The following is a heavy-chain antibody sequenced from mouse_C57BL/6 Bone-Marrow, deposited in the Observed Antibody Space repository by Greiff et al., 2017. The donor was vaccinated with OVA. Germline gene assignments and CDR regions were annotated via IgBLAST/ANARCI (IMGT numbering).Heavy chain of an antibody. D-gene: IGHD1-1*01. J-gene: IGHJ3*01. CDR3: ARIPAYGSSLFAY. CDR1: GFSLSTFGMG. CDR2: IWWDDDK. V-gene: IGHV8-8*01. Sequence: QVTLKVSGPGILQPSQTLSLTCSFSGFSLSTFGMGVGWIRQPSGKGLEWLAHIWWDDDKYYNPALKSWLTISKDTTKNRVFLKIADVDTADTATYYCARIPAYGSSLFAYWGQGTLVTVSA.